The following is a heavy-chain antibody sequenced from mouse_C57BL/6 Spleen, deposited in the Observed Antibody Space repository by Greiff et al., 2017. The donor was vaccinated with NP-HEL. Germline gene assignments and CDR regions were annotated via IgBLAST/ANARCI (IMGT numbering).Heavy chain of an antibody. CDR2: ISDGGSYT. V-gene: IGHV5-4*01. D-gene: IGHD4-1*01. CDR1: GFTFSSYA. J-gene: IGHJ3*01. Sequence: DVMLVESGGGLVKPGGSLKLSCAASGFTFSSYAMSWVRQTPEKRLEWVATISDGGSYTYYPDNVKGRFTISRDNAKNNLYLQMSHLKSEDTAMYYCARDGTTPFAYWGQGTLVTVSA. CDR3: ARDGTTPFAY.